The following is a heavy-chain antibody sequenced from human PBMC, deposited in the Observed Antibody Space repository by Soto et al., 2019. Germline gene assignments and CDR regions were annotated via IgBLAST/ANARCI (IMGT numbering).Heavy chain of an antibody. CDR3: TRVDFYGSGANDY. J-gene: IGHJ4*02. Sequence: GASVKVSCKTSGYTFTPYGISWVRQAPGQGLEWMGWINPYNGNTDYAESLQGRVTMTTETSTNTAYMELRSLKSDDTAVYYCTRVDFYGSGANDYWGPGILVTVSS. CDR2: INPYNGNT. V-gene: IGHV1-18*01. D-gene: IGHD3-10*01. CDR1: GYTFTPYG.